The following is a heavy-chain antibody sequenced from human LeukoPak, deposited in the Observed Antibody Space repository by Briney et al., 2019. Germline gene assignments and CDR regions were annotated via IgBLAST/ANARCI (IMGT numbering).Heavy chain of an antibody. CDR2: IYTSGST. V-gene: IGHV4-61*02. Sequence: SETLSLTCAVYGGSISSGSYYWSWIRQPAGKGLQWIGRIYTSGSTDYNPSLKSRVTISVDTSKNQFSLKLSSVTAAGTAVYYCASSSDSPRYFDLWGRGTLVTVSS. CDR3: ASSSDSPRYFDL. J-gene: IGHJ2*01. CDR1: GGSISSGSYY. D-gene: IGHD2-21*01.